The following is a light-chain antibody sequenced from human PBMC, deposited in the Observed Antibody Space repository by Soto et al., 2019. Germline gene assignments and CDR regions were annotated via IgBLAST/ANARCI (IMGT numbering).Light chain of an antibody. V-gene: IGKV1-5*03. CDR1: QSISIW. CDR3: QQYSTYTPRT. Sequence: IQMTQSPSSLSASLVEGVTITCRASQSISIWLAWYQQKPGKAPKILIYKASSLESGVPSRFSGSGSGTEFTLTISSLQPDDFATYYCQQYSTYTPRTFGQGTKVDIK. CDR2: KAS. J-gene: IGKJ1*01.